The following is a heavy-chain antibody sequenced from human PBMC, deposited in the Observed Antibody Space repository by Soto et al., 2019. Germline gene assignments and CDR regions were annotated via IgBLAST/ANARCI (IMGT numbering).Heavy chain of an antibody. CDR2: IKSKTDGGTT. J-gene: IGHJ6*03. Sequence: PGGSLRLSCAASGFTFSNAWMSWVRQAPGKGLEWVGRIKSKTDGGTTDYAAPVKGRFTISRDDSKNTLYLQMNSLKTEDTAVYYCTTGGCSSTSCYRVYYYYMDVWGKGTTVTVSS. V-gene: IGHV3-15*01. CDR1: GFTFSNAW. CDR3: TTGGCSSTSCYRVYYYYMDV. D-gene: IGHD2-2*02.